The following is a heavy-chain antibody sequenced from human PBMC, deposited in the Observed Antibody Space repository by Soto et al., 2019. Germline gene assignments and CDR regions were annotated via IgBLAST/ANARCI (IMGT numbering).Heavy chain of an antibody. CDR2: ISGSGGST. CDR3: AKDQLTNYYDSSGFHGVAFDI. Sequence: GGSLRLSCAASGFTFSSYAMSWVRQAPGKGLEWVSAISGSGGSTYYADSVKGRFTISRDNSKNTLYLQMNSLRAEDTAVYYCAKDQLTNYYDSSGFHGVAFDIWGQGTMVTVSS. D-gene: IGHD3-22*01. V-gene: IGHV3-23*01. CDR1: GFTFSSYA. J-gene: IGHJ3*02.